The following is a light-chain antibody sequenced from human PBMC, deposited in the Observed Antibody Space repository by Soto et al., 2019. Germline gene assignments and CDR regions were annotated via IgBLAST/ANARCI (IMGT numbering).Light chain of an antibody. CDR3: QQYNNWPIT. Sequence: EMVLKQSPGTLYLCPGERATLCWXASQSISTNYVAPYQQKRGQAPRLLIYGASTRANGAPPRFSGSGSATEFTLPISSLQSEDFEVYYGQQYNNWPITFGQGTRLEIK. CDR2: GAS. V-gene: IGKV3-15*01. J-gene: IGKJ5*01. CDR1: QSISTN.